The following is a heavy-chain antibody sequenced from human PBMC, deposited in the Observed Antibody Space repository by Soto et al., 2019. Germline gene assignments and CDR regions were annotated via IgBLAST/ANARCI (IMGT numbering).Heavy chain of an antibody. Sequence: ASVKVSCKASGGTFSSYAISWVRQAPGQGLEWMGWINPNSGGTNYAQKFQGRVTMTRDTSISTAYMELSRLRSDDTAVYYCARDPLSYDSSGELDYWGQGTLVTVSS. J-gene: IGHJ4*02. CDR1: GGTFSSYA. D-gene: IGHD3-22*01. CDR2: INPNSGGT. CDR3: ARDPLSYDSSGELDY. V-gene: IGHV1-2*02.